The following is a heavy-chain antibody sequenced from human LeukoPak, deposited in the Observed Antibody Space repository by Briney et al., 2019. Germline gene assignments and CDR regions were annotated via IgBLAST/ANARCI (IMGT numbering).Heavy chain of an antibody. V-gene: IGHV1-3*01. J-gene: IGHJ3*02. Sequence: ASLKVSCKASGGTFSGYAISWVRQAPGQRLEWMGWINAGNGNTKYSQKFQGRVTITRDTSASTAYMELSSLRSEDTAVYYCAGSATAVAFDIWGQGTMVTVSS. D-gene: IGHD2-21*02. CDR1: GGTFSGYA. CDR2: INAGNGNT. CDR3: AGSATAVAFDI.